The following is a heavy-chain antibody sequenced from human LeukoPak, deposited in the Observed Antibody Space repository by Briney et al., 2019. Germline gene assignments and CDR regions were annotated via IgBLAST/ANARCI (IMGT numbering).Heavy chain of an antibody. D-gene: IGHD6-19*01. CDR2: ISYDGSNK. CDR1: GGTFSSYA. Sequence: SCKASGGTFSSYAMHWVRQAPGKGLEWVAVISYDGSNKYYADSVKGRFTISRDNSKNTLYLQMNSLRAEDTAVYYCARNFIAVAGTTYYYYGMDVWGQGTTVTVSS. V-gene: IGHV3-30-3*01. J-gene: IGHJ6*02. CDR3: ARNFIAVAGTTYYYYGMDV.